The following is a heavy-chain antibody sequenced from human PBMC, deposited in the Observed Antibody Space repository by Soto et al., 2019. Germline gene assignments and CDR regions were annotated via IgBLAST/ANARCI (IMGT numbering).Heavy chain of an antibody. V-gene: IGHV3-23*01. J-gene: IGHJ4*02. CDR3: ATEKSRPYYFDY. Sequence: EVQLLESGGGLVQPGGSLRLSCAASGFTFSSYAISWVRQAPGKGLEWVSSISTSAGNTYYADSVKGRFTISRDNSKSRLYLQMNSLRAEDTAVYYCATEKSRPYYFDYWGQGTLVTVSS. CDR2: ISTSAGNT. D-gene: IGHD6-6*01. CDR1: GFTFSSYA.